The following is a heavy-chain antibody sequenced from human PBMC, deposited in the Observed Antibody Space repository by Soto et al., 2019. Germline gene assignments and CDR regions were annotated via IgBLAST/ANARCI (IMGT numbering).Heavy chain of an antibody. Sequence: QITLKESGPTLVKPTQTLTLTCTFSGFSLSTSGVGVGWIRQPPGXALECXALIYGNDDKRYSPSLKNRLTITKDTSKNQVVXTXTXMDPVXTXXXXXXXXXXXXXYGPXNDYAMNHWGQGTLVTVSS. J-gene: IGHJ4*02. CDR1: GFSLSTSGVG. D-gene: IGHD3-16*01. CDR2: IYGNDDK. V-gene: IGHV2-5*01. CDR3: XXXXXXXXYGPXNDYAMNH.